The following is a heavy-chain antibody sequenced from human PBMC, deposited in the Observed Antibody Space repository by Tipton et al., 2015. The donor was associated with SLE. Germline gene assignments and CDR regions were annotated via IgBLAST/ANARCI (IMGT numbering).Heavy chain of an antibody. CDR3: AGRGDLVVVTSYFDY. J-gene: IGHJ4*02. CDR1: GDSISTGNW. Sequence: TLSLTCAVSGDSISTGNWWSWVRQSPGKGLEWIGEVYHSGSTHYNPSLKSRVTISVDKSKNQFSLKLSSVTAADTAVYYCAGRGDLVVVTSYFDYWGQGTLVTVSS. V-gene: IGHV4-4*02. D-gene: IGHD2-21*02. CDR2: VYHSGST.